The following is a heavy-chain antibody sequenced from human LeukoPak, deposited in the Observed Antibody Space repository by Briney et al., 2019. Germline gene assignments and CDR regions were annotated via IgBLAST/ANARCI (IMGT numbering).Heavy chain of an antibody. CDR3: ARDGAVAGTDY. D-gene: IGHD6-19*01. CDR2: ISSSSSTI. Sequence: GGSLRLSCAASGFTFSSYSMKWVRQAPGKGLEWVSYISSSSSTIYYADSVKGRFTISRDNAQNSLYLQMNSLRAEDTAVYYCARDGAVAGTDYWGQGTLVTVSS. CDR1: GFTFSSYS. J-gene: IGHJ4*02. V-gene: IGHV3-48*01.